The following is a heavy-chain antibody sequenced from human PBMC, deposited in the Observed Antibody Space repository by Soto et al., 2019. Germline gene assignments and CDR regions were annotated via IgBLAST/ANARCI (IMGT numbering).Heavy chain of an antibody. D-gene: IGHD2-2*01. V-gene: IGHV4-39*01. J-gene: IGHJ6*02. CDR3: AKLAGYCSGTSCYGHYAMDV. CDR1: TGNMSCSLSH. Sequence: TESLTCIVTTGNMSCSLSHWGRINQPPGKGLEWIGNINYSGSTYYNPSLQSRLTISVDTSNNQFSLTLSSVAAADTAVYYCAKLAGYCSGTSCYGHYAMDVWGQGTTVTVSS. CDR2: INYSGST.